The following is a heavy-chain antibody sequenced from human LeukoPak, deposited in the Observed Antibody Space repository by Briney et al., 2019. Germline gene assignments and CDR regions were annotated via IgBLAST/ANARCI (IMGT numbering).Heavy chain of an antibody. CDR3: ARDRGSSLNYYNY. CDR1: GFTFSSYA. V-gene: IGHV3-30*04. J-gene: IGHJ4*02. D-gene: IGHD6-13*01. Sequence: PGGSLRLSCAASGFTFSSYAMHWVRQAPGKGLEWVAVISYNGSNKYYADSVKGRFTISRDNSKNTLYLQMNSLRAEDTAVYYCARDRGSSLNYYNYWGQGTRVTVSS. CDR2: ISYNGSNK.